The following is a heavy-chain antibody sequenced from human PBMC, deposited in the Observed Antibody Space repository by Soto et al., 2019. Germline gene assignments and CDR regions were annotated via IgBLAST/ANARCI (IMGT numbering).Heavy chain of an antibody. CDR2: INGGSTSV. D-gene: IGHD2-15*01. V-gene: IGHV3-21*02. Sequence: DVQLVESGGGLVKPGGSLRLSCEASGFTFSVSAMNWVRQAPGKGLEWVSSINGGSTSVHYADSVKGRFTISRDNANNSLSLQLTNLRVEDTAVYYCARGGGSLTYWGQGTLVSVSS. CDR3: ARGGGSLTY. J-gene: IGHJ4*02. CDR1: GFTFSVSA.